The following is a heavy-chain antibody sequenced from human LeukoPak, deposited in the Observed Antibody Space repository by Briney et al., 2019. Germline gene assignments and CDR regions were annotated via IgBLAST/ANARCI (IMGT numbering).Heavy chain of an antibody. Sequence: GGSLRLSCAASGFTFSSYSMNWVRQAPGKGLEWVSSISSSSSYIYYADSVKGRFTISRDNAKNSLYLQMNSLRAEDTAVYYCARAGVGATNDYFDYWGQGTLVTASS. CDR3: ARAGVGATNDYFDY. V-gene: IGHV3-21*01. J-gene: IGHJ4*02. CDR1: GFTFSSYS. D-gene: IGHD1-26*01. CDR2: ISSSSSYI.